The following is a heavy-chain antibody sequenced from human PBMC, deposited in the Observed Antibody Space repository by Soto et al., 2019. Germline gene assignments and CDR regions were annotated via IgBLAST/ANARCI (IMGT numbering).Heavy chain of an antibody. Sequence: LRLSCAASGFTFSSYAMSWVRQAPGKGLEWVSAISGSGGSTYYADSVKGRFTISRDNSKNTLYLQMNSLRAEDTAVYYCAKLGDYGYYFDYWGQGTLVTVSS. CDR3: AKLGDYGYYFDY. CDR1: GFTFSSYA. CDR2: ISGSGGST. D-gene: IGHD4-17*01. V-gene: IGHV3-23*01. J-gene: IGHJ4*02.